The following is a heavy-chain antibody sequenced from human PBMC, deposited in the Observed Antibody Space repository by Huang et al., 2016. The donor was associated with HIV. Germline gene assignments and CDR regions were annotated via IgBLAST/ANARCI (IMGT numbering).Heavy chain of an antibody. CDR1: GGAFSSCG. CDR3: ARWEAAADNNWFDP. V-gene: IGHV1-69*01. D-gene: IGHD6-13*01. Sequence: QVQLVQSGAEVKKPGSSVKVSCRASGGAFSSCGISWVRQATGQGREWMGGIIPIFGTPNYEQKVQGRVTITADESTSTAYMELSSLRSEDTAVYYCARWEAAADNNWFDPWGQGTLVTVSS. CDR2: IIPIFGTP. J-gene: IGHJ5*02.